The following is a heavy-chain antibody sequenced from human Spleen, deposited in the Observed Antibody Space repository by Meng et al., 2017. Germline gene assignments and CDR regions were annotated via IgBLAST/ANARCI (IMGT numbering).Heavy chain of an antibody. CDR2: ISYSGGT. D-gene: IGHD6-19*01. Sequence: QLQLQEPGPGLVKPSETLSLTCTVSGVSISSSSYYWVWIRQPPGKGLEWIGSISYSGGTYYNPSLKSRVTMSVDTSNNQFSLNLSSVTAADTAVYYCARACPQYGQWLKNWFDPWGQGTLVTVSS. J-gene: IGHJ5*02. CDR1: GVSISSSSYY. V-gene: IGHV4-39*07. CDR3: ARACPQYGQWLKNWFDP.